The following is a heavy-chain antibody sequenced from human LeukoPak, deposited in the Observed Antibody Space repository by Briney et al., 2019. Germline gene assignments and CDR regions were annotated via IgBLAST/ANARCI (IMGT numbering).Heavy chain of an antibody. D-gene: IGHD4-11*01. CDR1: GYSISSGYY. Sequence: SETLSLTCTVSGYSISSGYYWGWIRQPPGKGLEWIGSIYHSGSTYYNPSLKSRVTISVDTSKNQFSLKLSSVTAADTAVYYCAREGDDYSNSFDYWGQGTLVTVSS. V-gene: IGHV4-38-2*02. CDR3: AREGDDYSNSFDY. J-gene: IGHJ4*02. CDR2: IYHSGST.